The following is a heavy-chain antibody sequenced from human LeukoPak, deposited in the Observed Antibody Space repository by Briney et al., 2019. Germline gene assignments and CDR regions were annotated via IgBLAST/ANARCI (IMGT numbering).Heavy chain of an antibody. V-gene: IGHV3-15*01. J-gene: IGHJ6*02. CDR1: GFTFSNAW. CDR3: SAPPWFGELYGMDV. Sequence: GGSLRLSCAASGFTFSNAWMSWVRQAPGKGLEWVGRIKSKTDGGTTDYAAPVKGRFTISRDDSKNTLYLQMNSLKTEDTAAYYCSAPPWFGELYGMDVWGQGTTVTVSS. D-gene: IGHD3-10*01. CDR2: IKSKTDGGTT.